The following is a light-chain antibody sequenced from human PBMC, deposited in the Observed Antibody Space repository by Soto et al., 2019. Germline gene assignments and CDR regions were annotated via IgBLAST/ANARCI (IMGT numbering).Light chain of an antibody. Sequence: QSALTQPASVSASPGQSITISCIGTYSDVGGYKHVSWYQQHPGKAPKLIIYEVSKRPSGVPDRFSGSKSGNTASLTVSGLQAEDEADYYCSSYAGSNSYVFGTGTKLTVL. CDR2: EVS. CDR3: SSYAGSNSYV. CDR1: YSDVGGYKH. J-gene: IGLJ1*01. V-gene: IGLV2-8*01.